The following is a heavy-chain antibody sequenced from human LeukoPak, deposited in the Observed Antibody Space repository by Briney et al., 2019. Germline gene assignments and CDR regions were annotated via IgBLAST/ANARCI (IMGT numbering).Heavy chain of an antibody. D-gene: IGHD6-19*01. CDR1: GGSIGGDY. V-gene: IGHV4-59*08. Sequence: SETLSLTCTVSGGSIGGDYWTWIRQPPGKGLQYIGYIYHTGATNYNPSLKSRVTMSVDTFKNQFSLKLNSVTAADTAVYFCAKYGKSGWSIDNWGQGTLVTVSS. J-gene: IGHJ4*02. CDR3: AKYGKSGWSIDN. CDR2: IYHTGAT.